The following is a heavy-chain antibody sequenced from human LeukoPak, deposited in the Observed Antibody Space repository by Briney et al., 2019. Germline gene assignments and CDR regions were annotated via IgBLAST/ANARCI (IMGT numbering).Heavy chain of an antibody. Sequence: AETLSLTCTVSGGSISSNSYVWGRVRQAPGKGLVWIVDIHYSGTTYYHATLKSRVKISVDTSKNQFSLNLSSVTAADTAVYYCARHSWTGYDLKNYYRMDVWGQGTTVTVSS. V-gene: IGHV4-39*01. CDR2: IHYSGTT. CDR3: ARHSWTGYDLKNYYRMDV. D-gene: IGHD5-12*01. J-gene: IGHJ6*02. CDR1: GGSISSNSYV.